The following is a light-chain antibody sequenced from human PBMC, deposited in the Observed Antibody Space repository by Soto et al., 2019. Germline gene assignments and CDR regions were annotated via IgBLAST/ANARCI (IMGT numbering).Light chain of an antibody. CDR2: DNN. J-gene: IGLJ2*01. CDR1: SSNVGSNY. V-gene: IGLV1-51*01. CDR3: ATWDRSLSVYVI. Sequence: QSVLTQPPSVSAAPGQKVTISCSGSSSNVGSNYVSWYQQLPGTAPKLLIYDNNKRPSGIPDRFSGSKSGTSATLDITGLQTGDEADYYCATWDRSLSVYVIFGGGTKVTV.